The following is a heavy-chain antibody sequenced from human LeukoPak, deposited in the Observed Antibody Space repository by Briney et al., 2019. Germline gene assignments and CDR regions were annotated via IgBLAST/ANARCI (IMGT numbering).Heavy chain of an antibody. V-gene: IGHV4-59*08. J-gene: IGHJ4*02. CDR3: ARGGLGGITAYSNYLFDY. Sequence: PSETLSLTCTVSGGSISNYYWSWIRQPPGEGLEWIGYIYYSGSTNYNPSLKSRVTISIDTSKNQFSLNLTSVPAADTAVYYCARGGLGGITAYSNYLFDYWGQGTLVTVSS. CDR2: IYYSGST. CDR1: GGSISNYY. D-gene: IGHD4-11*01.